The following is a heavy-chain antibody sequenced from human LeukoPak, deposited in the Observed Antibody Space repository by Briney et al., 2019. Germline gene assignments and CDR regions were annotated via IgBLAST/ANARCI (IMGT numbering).Heavy chain of an antibody. CDR3: AKERSSFSGSGSFDY. CDR1: GFTFSSYA. J-gene: IGHJ4*02. D-gene: IGHD6-6*01. V-gene: IGHV3-23*01. CDR2: ISGSGGST. Sequence: GESLKISCAASGFTFSSYAMSWVRQAPGKGLEWVSAISGSGGSTYYADSVKGRFTFSRDNSKNTLYLQMNSLRAEDTAVYYCAKERSSFSGSGSFDYWGQGTLVTVSS.